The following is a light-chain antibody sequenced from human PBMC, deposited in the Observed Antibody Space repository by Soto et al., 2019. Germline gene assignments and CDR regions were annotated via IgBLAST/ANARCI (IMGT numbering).Light chain of an antibody. CDR1: SSDVGSYNL. CDR3: SSYTTSSTVV. Sequence: QSALTQPASVSVSPGQSITISCTGTSSDVGSYNLVSWYQQHPGKAPKLMIYEVTSRPSGVSNRFSGSKSGNTASLTISGLQPEDEAEYYCSSYTTSSTVVFGTGTKLTVL. CDR2: EVT. V-gene: IGLV2-14*02. J-gene: IGLJ1*01.